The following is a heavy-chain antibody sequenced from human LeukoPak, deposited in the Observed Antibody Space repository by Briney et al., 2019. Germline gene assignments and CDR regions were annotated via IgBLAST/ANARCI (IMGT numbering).Heavy chain of an antibody. J-gene: IGHJ4*02. Sequence: ASVKVSCKASGYTFSGYYMQWVRQAPGQGLEWMGWINPNSGGTNFAQKFQGRVTMNRDTSISTAYMELSRLTSDDTAVYYCAGVRDYDSSGYFDYWGQGTLVTVSS. CDR1: GYTFSGYY. CDR2: INPNSGGT. V-gene: IGHV1-2*02. D-gene: IGHD3-22*01. CDR3: AGVRDYDSSGYFDY.